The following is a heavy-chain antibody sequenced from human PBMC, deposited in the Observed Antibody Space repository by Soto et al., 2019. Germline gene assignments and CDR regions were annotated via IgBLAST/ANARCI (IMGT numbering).Heavy chain of an antibody. Sequence: QVQLAESGGGVVQPGRSLRLSCAASGFTFSSYAMHWVRQSPAKGLEWVAVISYDGSNKYYADSVKGRLTISRDNSENTLYLQMNSLRAEDTAVYHCARGADIWTGYYVSWGMDVWGQGTTVTVSS. J-gene: IGHJ6*02. V-gene: IGHV3-30*04. CDR1: GFTFSSYA. D-gene: IGHD3-9*01. CDR2: ISYDGSNK. CDR3: ARGADIWTGYYVSWGMDV.